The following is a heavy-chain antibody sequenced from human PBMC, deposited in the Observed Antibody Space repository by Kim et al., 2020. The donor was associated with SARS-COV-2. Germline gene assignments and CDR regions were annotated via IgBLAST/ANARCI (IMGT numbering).Heavy chain of an antibody. V-gene: IGHV1-3*01. CDR2: T. D-gene: IGHD3-10*01. Sequence: TKYSQKFQGRVTITRDTSASTAYMELSSLRSEDTAVYYCAREVVRGPGGYWGQGTLVTVSS. J-gene: IGHJ4*02. CDR3: AREVVRGPGGY.